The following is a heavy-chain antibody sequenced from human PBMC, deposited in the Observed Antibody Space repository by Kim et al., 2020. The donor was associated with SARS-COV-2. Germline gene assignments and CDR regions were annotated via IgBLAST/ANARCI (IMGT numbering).Heavy chain of an antibody. J-gene: IGHJ5*02. CDR1: GYSFTSYW. CDR3: ARHRVPDYGDYFWFDP. Sequence: GESLKISCKGSGYSFTSYWISWVRQMPGKGLEWMGRIDPSDSYTNYSPSFQGHVTISADKSISTAYLQWSSLKASDTAMYYCARHRVPDYGDYFWFDPWGQGTLVTVSS. CDR2: IDPSDSYT. D-gene: IGHD4-17*01. V-gene: IGHV5-10-1*01.